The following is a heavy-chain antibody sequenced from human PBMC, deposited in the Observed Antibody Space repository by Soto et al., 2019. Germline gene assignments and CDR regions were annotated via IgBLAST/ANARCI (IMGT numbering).Heavy chain of an antibody. Sequence: SETLSLTCAVYGGSFSGYYWSWIRQSPGKGLEWIGEINHSGSSNYNPSLKSRVTMSIHTSKNQFSLTLTSVTAADTAVYYCARDLTGSGYPHVLAFWGQGTLVTVSS. CDR3: ARDLTGSGYPHVLAF. V-gene: IGHV4-34*01. CDR1: GGSFSGYY. D-gene: IGHD3-3*01. J-gene: IGHJ4*02. CDR2: INHSGSS.